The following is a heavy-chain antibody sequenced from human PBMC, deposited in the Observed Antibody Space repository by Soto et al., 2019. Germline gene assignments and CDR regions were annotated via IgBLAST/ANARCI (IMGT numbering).Heavy chain of an antibody. Sequence: VQLEESGGGWVKPGGSLRLSCEASGFIFSDYAMTWVRQAPEKRLEWVATISASGGNIEYRDSLKGRFTISRDNSKNTVYLQLNGLTADDTAVHYCAKVAGGLGYFDLWGRGTLVTVSS. J-gene: IGHJ2*01. CDR1: GFIFSDYA. V-gene: IGHV3-23*04. CDR2: ISASGGNI. D-gene: IGHD3-16*01. CDR3: AKVAGGLGYFDL.